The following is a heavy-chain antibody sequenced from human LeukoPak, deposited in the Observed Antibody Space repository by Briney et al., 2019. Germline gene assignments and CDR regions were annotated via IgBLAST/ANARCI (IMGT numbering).Heavy chain of an antibody. Sequence: GRSLRLSCAASGFTFEDYAVHWVRQGPGKALEWVSGINWNGDSKKYADSVMGRFTISRDNARNSLYLQMNSLRVEDTALYYCVRVYYHDAFGSYFDSWGQGTLVTVSS. D-gene: IGHD3-22*01. CDR2: INWNGDSK. CDR3: VRVYYHDAFGSYFDS. J-gene: IGHJ4*01. V-gene: IGHV3-9*01. CDR1: GFTFEDYA.